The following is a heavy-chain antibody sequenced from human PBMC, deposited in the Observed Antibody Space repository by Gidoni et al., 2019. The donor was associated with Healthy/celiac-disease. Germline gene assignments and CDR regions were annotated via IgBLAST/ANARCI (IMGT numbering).Heavy chain of an antibody. CDR1: GGSFSGYY. D-gene: IGHD2-2*01. CDR2: INHSGST. Sequence: QVQLQQWGAGLLKPSETLSPTCAVYGGSFSGYYWSWIRQPPGKGLEWIGEINHSGSTNYNPSLKSRVTISVDTSKIQFSLKLSSVTAADTAVYYCARRWDIVVVPAAIQYTRYGMDVWGQGTTVTVSS. V-gene: IGHV4-34*01. CDR3: ARRWDIVVVPAAIQYTRYGMDV. J-gene: IGHJ6*02.